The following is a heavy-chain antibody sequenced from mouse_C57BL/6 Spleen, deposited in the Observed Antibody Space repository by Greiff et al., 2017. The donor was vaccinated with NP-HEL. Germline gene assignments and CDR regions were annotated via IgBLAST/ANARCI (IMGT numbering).Heavy chain of an antibody. CDR1: GYTFTSYT. V-gene: IGHV1-4*01. CDR2: INPSSGYT. J-gene: IGHJ2*01. Sequence: VQLQQSGAELARPGASVKMSCKASGYTFTSYTMHWVKQRPGQGLEWIGYINPSSGYTKYNQKFKDKATLTADKSSSTAYMQLSSLTSEDAAVYFCARGGYDGSSLYYFDYWGQGTTLTVSS. D-gene: IGHD1-1*01. CDR3: ARGGYDGSSLYYFDY.